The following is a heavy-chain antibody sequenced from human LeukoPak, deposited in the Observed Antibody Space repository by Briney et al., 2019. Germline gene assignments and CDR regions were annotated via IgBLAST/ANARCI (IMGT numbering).Heavy chain of an antibody. CDR3: ARDSHCSRAGCDAEAFDI. V-gene: IGHV1-69*13. CDR1: GGTFSSYA. J-gene: IGHJ3*02. Sequence: ASVKVSCKASGGTFSSYAISWVRQAPGQGLEWMGGIIPIFGTANYAQKFQGRVTITADESTRTAYMELSSLRSEDTAVYYCARDSHCSRAGCDAEAFDIWGQGTMVTVSS. D-gene: IGHD2-2*01. CDR2: IIPIFGTA.